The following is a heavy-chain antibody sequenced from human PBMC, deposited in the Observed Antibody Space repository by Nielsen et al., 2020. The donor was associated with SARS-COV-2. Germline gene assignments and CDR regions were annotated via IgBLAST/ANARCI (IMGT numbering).Heavy chain of an antibody. D-gene: IGHD3-3*01. Sequence: SETLSLTCAVYGGSFSGYYWSWIRQPPGKGLEWIGEINHSGSTNYNPSLKSRVTISVDTSKNQFSLKLSSVTAADTAVYYCARYLAYYDFWSGYPGDTDWFDPWGQGTLVTVSS. CDR3: ARYLAYYDFWSGYPGDTDWFDP. CDR1: GGSFSGYY. J-gene: IGHJ5*02. V-gene: IGHV4-34*01. CDR2: INHSGST.